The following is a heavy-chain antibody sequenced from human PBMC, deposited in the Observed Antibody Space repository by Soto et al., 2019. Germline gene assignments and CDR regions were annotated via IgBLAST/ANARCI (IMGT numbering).Heavy chain of an antibody. V-gene: IGHV3-23*01. J-gene: IGHJ4*02. Sequence: EVQLLESGGGLVQPGGSLRLSCAASGFTFSSYAMSWVRQAPGKGLEWVSAISGSGGSTYYADSVKGRFTISRDKSKNTLYLQMNRLRAEDKAVYYLAKVGKVAEGYYFDYWGQGTLVTVSS. D-gene: IGHD6-19*01. CDR1: GFTFSSYA. CDR2: ISGSGGST. CDR3: AKVGKVAEGYYFDY.